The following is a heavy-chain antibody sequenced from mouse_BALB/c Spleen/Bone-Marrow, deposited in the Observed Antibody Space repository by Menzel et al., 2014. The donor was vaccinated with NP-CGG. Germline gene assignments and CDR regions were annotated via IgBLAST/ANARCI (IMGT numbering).Heavy chain of an antibody. CDR1: GYTFTDYY. J-gene: IGHJ4*01. Sequence: QVQLQQSGAELAGPGASVKLSCKASGYTFTDYYINWVKQRTGQGLEWIGEIYPGSGNTYYNEKFKGKATLTADKSSSTAYMQLSSLTSEDSAVYFCARDWDYYAMDYWGQGTSVTDSS. V-gene: IGHV1-77*01. CDR2: IYPGSGNT. D-gene: IGHD4-1*01. CDR3: ARDWDYYAMDY.